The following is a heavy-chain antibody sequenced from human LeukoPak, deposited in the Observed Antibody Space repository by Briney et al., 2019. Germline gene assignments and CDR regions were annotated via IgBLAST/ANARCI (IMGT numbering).Heavy chain of an antibody. CDR1: GFTFSSYE. D-gene: IGHD3-22*01. J-gene: IGHJ4*02. CDR3: ASPYDPRSY. Sequence: PGGSLRLSCAASGFTFSSYEMNWVRQAPGKGLEWVSYISSSGSTIYYADSVRGRFSISRDNAKNSLYLQMNSLRAEDTAVYYCASPYDPRSYWGQGTLVTVSS. CDR2: ISSSGSTI. V-gene: IGHV3-48*03.